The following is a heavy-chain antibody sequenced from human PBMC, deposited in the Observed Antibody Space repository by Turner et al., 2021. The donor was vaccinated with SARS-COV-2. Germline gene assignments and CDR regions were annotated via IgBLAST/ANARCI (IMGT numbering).Heavy chain of an antibody. CDR3: ARWGPNYYDSSGYYPDAFDI. V-gene: IGHV3-21*01. J-gene: IGHJ3*02. CDR1: GCTFRSYT. CDR2: MSSSSSDI. Sequence: EVQLVESGGGLVKPGGSLRRSCAASGCTFRSYTMNWVRQAPGEGLEWVSSMSSSSSDIYYADSVKGRFTISRDNAKNSLYLQMNSMRAEDTAVYYCARWGPNYYDSSGYYPDAFDIWGKGTMVTVSS. D-gene: IGHD3-22*01.